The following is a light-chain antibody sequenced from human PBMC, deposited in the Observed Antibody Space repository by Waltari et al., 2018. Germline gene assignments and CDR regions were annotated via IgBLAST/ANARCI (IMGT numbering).Light chain of an antibody. V-gene: IGLV2-23*02. Sequence: QSALTQPASVSGSPGQPITISCTGTSNDVGSYNLVSWYQQHPGKAPNLMIYEVSKRPSGVSNRFSGSKSGNTASLTISGLQAEDEADYYCCSYAGSSTFYVFGTGTKVTVL. J-gene: IGLJ1*01. CDR3: CSYAGSSTFYV. CDR2: EVS. CDR1: SNDVGSYNL.